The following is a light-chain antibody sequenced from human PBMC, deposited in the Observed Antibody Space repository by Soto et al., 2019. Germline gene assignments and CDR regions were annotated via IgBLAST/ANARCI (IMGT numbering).Light chain of an antibody. J-gene: IGKJ4*01. CDR2: DAS. V-gene: IGKV3-11*01. CDR1: QSVSRY. CDR3: QQRVNWPPT. Sequence: EIVLTQLPATLSLSPGERATLSCRASQSVSRYLAWYQQKPGQAPRLLIFDASSRASGVPHRFSAGGSGTDFTLIISSLQPEDFAVYYCQQRVNWPPTFGGGTKVDIK.